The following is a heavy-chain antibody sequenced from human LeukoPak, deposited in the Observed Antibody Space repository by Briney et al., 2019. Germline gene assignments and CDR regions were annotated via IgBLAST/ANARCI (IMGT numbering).Heavy chain of an antibody. J-gene: IGHJ6*02. D-gene: IGHD3-3*01. CDR1: GFTFSSYS. CDR2: ISSSSSYI. Sequence: PGGSLRLSCAASGFTFSSYSMNWVRQAPGKGLEWVSSISSSSSYIYYADSVKGRFTISRDNAKNSLYLQMNSLRAEDMAVYYCARDRSGYGYGMDVWGQGTTVTVSS. V-gene: IGHV3-21*01. CDR3: ARDRSGYGYGMDV.